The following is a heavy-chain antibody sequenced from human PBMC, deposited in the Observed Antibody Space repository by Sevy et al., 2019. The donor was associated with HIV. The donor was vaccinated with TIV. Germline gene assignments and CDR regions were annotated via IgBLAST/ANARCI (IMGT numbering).Heavy chain of an antibody. V-gene: IGHV3-30*18. Sequence: GGSLRLSCAASGFTFSSYGMHWVRQAPGKGLEWVAVISYDGSNKYYADSVKGRFTISRDNSKNTLYLQMNSLRAEDTAVYYCAKAKSRGKWLQCHYFDYWGQGTLVTVSS. D-gene: IGHD5-12*01. CDR3: AKAKSRGKWLQCHYFDY. CDR2: ISYDGSNK. J-gene: IGHJ4*02. CDR1: GFTFSSYG.